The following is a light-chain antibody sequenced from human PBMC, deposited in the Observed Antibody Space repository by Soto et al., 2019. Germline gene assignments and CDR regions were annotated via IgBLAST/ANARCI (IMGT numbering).Light chain of an antibody. CDR2: KAS. V-gene: IGKV1-5*03. CDR1: QSVGSW. J-gene: IGKJ1*01. Sequence: DIQMTQSPSTLSASVGDRVTITCRASQSVGSWLAWYQQKPGKAPKLLIYKASRLESGVPSRFSGSESGTEFTLTISNLQPDDFATYYCQQYHKFWTFGQRTKVEIK. CDR3: QQYHKFWT.